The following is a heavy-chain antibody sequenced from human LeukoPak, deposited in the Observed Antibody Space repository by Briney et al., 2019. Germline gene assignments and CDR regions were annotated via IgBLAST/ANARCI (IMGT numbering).Heavy chain of an antibody. J-gene: IGHJ4*02. V-gene: IGHV3-21*01. CDR2: ISSSSSYI. CDR3: ARDLVTDFDY. Sequence: GGSLRLSCAASGFTFSSYSMNWVRQAPGKGREWVSSISSSSSYIYYADSVKGRFTISRDNAKNSLYLQMNSLRAEDTAVYYCARDLVTDFDYWGQGTLVTVSS. CDR1: GFTFSSYS.